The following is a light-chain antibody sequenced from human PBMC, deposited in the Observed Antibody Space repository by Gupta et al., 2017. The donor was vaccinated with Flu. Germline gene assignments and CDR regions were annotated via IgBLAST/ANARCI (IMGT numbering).Light chain of an antibody. J-gene: IGKJ1*01. CDR2: LVS. CDR1: QGLPSSAGHTY. V-gene: IGKV2-30*01. CDR3: MQGANGPWT. Sequence: DDVITQSPLSLPVTVGQPASFPRRSNQGLPSSAGHTYLHWFQQKPGPSPKRLIHLVSYRDSGVPDRFSGSGSGTDFTLKISRVQAEDVGVYYCMQGANGPWTFGQGTKVEIK.